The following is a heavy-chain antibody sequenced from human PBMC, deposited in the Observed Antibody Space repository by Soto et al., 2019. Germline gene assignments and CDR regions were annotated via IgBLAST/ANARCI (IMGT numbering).Heavy chain of an antibody. CDR3: ARGGTPSLNAFDI. J-gene: IGHJ3*02. Sequence: ASVKVSCKASGDTFNTYNINWVRQAPGQGLEWMGWISAYNGNTNNAQKLQGRVTMTTDTSTSTAYMELRSLRSDDTAVYYCARGGTPSLNAFDIWGQGTMVTVSS. CDR2: ISAYNGNT. V-gene: IGHV1-18*01. CDR1: GDTFNTYN. D-gene: IGHD1-1*01.